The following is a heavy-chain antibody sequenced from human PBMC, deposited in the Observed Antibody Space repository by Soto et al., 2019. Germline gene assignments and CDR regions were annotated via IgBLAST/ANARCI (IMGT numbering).Heavy chain of an antibody. V-gene: IGHV3-23*01. CDR3: AKDWIVVVPAAMQYYFDY. CDR1: GFTFSSYA. J-gene: IGHJ4*02. D-gene: IGHD2-2*01. Sequence: EVQLLESGGGLVQPGGSLRLSCAASGFTFSSYAMSWVRQAPGKGLEWVSAISGSGGSAYYADSVKGRFTISRDNSKHTLYLQMNSLRAEDTAVYYCAKDWIVVVPAAMQYYFDYWGQGTLVTVSS. CDR2: ISGSGGSA.